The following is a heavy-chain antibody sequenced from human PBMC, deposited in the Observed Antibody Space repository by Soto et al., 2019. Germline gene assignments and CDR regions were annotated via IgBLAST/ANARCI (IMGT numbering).Heavy chain of an antibody. D-gene: IGHD5-18*01. CDR2: IIPIFGTA. CDR3: ARGYSYAYFADY. J-gene: IGHJ4*02. CDR1: GGTFRTYA. V-gene: IGHV1-69*01. Sequence: AVHVSWAASGGTFRTYAIMCVRQAPGQGLEWMGGIIPIFGTANYAQKFQGRVTITADESTSTAYMELSSLRSEDTAVYYCARGYSYAYFADYWGQGTLVTFSS.